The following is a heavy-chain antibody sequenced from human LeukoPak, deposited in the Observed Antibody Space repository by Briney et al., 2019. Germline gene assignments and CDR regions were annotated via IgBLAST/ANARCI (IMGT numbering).Heavy chain of an antibody. Sequence: ASVKVSCKASGYTFTSYDINWVRQATGQGLERVGWMNPNSGSTGYAQKFQGRVTITRNTSISTAYMELSSLRSEDTAVYYCARGRITILGVVIIAGDFDYWGQGTLVTVSS. D-gene: IGHD3-3*01. V-gene: IGHV1-8*03. CDR3: ARGRITILGVVIIAGDFDY. CDR1: GYTFTSYD. J-gene: IGHJ4*02. CDR2: MNPNSGST.